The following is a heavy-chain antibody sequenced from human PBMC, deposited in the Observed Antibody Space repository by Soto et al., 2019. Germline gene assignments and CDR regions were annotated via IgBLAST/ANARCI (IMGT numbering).Heavy chain of an antibody. Sequence: ASVKVSCKASGYTFTGYYMHWVRQAPGQGLEWMGWINPNSGGTNYAQKFQGWVTMTRDTSISTAYMELSRLRSDDTAVYYCARTASSGWDYHYYYGMDVWGQGTTVTVSS. D-gene: IGHD6-19*01. J-gene: IGHJ6*02. V-gene: IGHV1-2*04. CDR1: GYTFTGYY. CDR3: ARTASSGWDYHYYYGMDV. CDR2: INPNSGGT.